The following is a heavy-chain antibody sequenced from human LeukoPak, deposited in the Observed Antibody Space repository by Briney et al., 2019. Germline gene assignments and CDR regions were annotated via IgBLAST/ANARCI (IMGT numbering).Heavy chain of an antibody. CDR3: ARGRSGYSYGFDY. CDR1: GYSFTSYW. D-gene: IGHD5-18*01. V-gene: IGHV5-51*01. CDR2: IYPGDSDT. Sequence: GESLKISCKGSGYSFTSYWIGWVRPMPGKGLEYMGTIYPGDSDTRYSPSFQGQVTISADKSISTAYLQWSSLKASDTAMYYCARGRSGYSYGFDYWGQGTLVTVSS. J-gene: IGHJ4*02.